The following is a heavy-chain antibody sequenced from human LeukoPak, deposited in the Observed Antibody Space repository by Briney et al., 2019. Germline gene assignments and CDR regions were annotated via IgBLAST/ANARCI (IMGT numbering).Heavy chain of an antibody. V-gene: IGHV3-23*01. D-gene: IGHD3-16*01. CDR2: ISGGGVTT. Sequence: GGSLRLSCVGSGFTSIAYALTWARQAPGKGLEWVSGISGGGVTTYCADSVKGRFTISRDNSKNTLYLQMNSLRADDTAIYYCARNQQLGGHSYYYYGMDVWGQGTTVTVSS. CDR3: ARNQQLGGHSYYYYGMDV. J-gene: IGHJ6*02. CDR1: GFTSIAYA.